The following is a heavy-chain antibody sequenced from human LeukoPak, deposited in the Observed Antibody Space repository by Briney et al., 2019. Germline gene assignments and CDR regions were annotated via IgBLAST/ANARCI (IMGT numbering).Heavy chain of an antibody. Sequence: SETLSLTCTVSGGSISSGDYYWSWIRQPPGKGLEWIGYIYYSGSTYYNPSLKSRVTISVDTSKNQFSLKLSSVTAADTAVCYCARGPLLGAFDIWGQGTMVTVSS. J-gene: IGHJ3*02. CDR3: ARGPLLGAFDI. D-gene: IGHD3-16*01. CDR2: IYYSGST. V-gene: IGHV4-30-4*08. CDR1: GGSISSGDYY.